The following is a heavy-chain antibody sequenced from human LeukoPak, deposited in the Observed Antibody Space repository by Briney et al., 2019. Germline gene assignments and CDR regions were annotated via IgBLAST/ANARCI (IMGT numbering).Heavy chain of an antibody. J-gene: IGHJ6*02. D-gene: IGHD5-18*01. CDR3: ARGGTAMVWEENYYYYGMDV. CDR2: INPSGGST. Sequence: GASVTVSCKASGYTFTSYYMHWVRQAPGQGLEWMGIINPSGGSTSYAQKFQGRVTMTGDTSTSTVYMELSSLRSEDTAVYYCARGGTAMVWEENYYYYGMDVWGQGTTVTVSS. V-gene: IGHV1-46*01. CDR1: GYTFTSYY.